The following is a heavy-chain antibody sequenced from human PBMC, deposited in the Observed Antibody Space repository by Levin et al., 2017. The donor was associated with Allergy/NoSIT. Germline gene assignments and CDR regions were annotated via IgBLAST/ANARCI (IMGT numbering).Heavy chain of an antibody. Sequence: ASVKVSCAASGFTFSSYTMHWVRQAPGKGLVWVARINSDVSTISYADSVKGRFTISRDNAKNTLFLQLNSLRAEDTAVYYCARFTSGYLLSYFDYWGQGNLVTVSS. D-gene: IGHD3-22*01. J-gene: IGHJ4*02. CDR2: INSDVSTI. V-gene: IGHV3-74*01. CDR3: ARFTSGYLLSYFDY. CDR1: GFTFSSYT.